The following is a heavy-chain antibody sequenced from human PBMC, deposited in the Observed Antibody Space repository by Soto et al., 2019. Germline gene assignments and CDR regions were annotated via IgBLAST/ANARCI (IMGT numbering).Heavy chain of an antibody. J-gene: IGHJ4*02. Sequence: PGGSLRLSCADSGFTFSSYAMHWVRQAPGKGLEWVAVISYDGSNKYYADSVKGRFTISRDNSKNTLYLQMNSLRAEDTAVYYCASTMVRGVILPLFDYWGQGTLVTVSS. D-gene: IGHD3-10*01. CDR1: GFTFSSYA. V-gene: IGHV3-30-3*01. CDR3: ASTMVRGVILPLFDY. CDR2: ISYDGSNK.